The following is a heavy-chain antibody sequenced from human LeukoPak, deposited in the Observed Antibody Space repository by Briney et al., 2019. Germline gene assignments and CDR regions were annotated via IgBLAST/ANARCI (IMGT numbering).Heavy chain of an antibody. Sequence: GGSLRLSCAASGFTFSSYSMNWVRQAPGKGLEWVSYISSSSSTIYYADSVKGRFTISRDNAKNSLYLQMNSLRAEDTAVYYCARGPGWSGYFAWGQGTLVTVSS. CDR1: GFTFSSYS. CDR2: ISSSSSTI. D-gene: IGHD3-3*01. V-gene: IGHV3-48*01. J-gene: IGHJ4*02. CDR3: ARGPGWSGYFA.